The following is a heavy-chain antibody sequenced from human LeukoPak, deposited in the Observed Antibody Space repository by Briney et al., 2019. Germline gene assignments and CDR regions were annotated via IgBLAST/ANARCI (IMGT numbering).Heavy chain of an antibody. CDR3: ASDRSLIASLYYFDN. V-gene: IGHV3-21*01. CDR2: ISGSGSYI. CDR1: GITFSAYT. D-gene: IGHD3-22*01. Sequence: GGSLRLSCAASGITFSAYTMNWVRQAPGKGLEWVSSISGSGSYIFYADSVKGRFTISRDNAKYSLYLQMNSLRAEDTAVYYCASDRSLIASLYYFDNWGQGTLVTVSS. J-gene: IGHJ4*02.